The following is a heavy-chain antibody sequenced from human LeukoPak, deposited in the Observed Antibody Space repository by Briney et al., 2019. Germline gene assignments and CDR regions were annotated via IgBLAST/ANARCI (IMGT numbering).Heavy chain of an antibody. V-gene: IGHV4-30-4*01. D-gene: IGHD1-26*01. CDR1: GGSVSRGDYY. J-gene: IGHJ4*02. CDR2: IYYSGST. Sequence: SQTLSLTCTVSGGSVSRGDYYWSWIRQPPGKGLEWIGYIYYSGSTYYNPSLKSRVTISVDTSKNQFTLKLSSVTAADTAVYYCARSEWELRDFDYWGQGTLVTVSS. CDR3: ARSEWELRDFDY.